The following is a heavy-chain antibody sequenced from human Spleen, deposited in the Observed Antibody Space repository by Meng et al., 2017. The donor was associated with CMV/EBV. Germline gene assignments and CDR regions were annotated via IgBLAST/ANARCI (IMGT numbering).Heavy chain of an antibody. CDR1: GFTFSDYY. CDR3: ARVVDDFWSGYESFPGYLDL. V-gene: IGHV3-11*04. J-gene: IGHJ2*01. D-gene: IGHD3-3*01. Sequence: GESLKISCAASGFTFSDYYMSWIRQAPGKGLEWVSYISSSANTIYYADSVKGRFTISRDNAKNSLYLQMNSLRAEDTAVYYCARVVDDFWSGYESFPGYLDLWGRGTLVTVSS. CDR2: ISSSANTI.